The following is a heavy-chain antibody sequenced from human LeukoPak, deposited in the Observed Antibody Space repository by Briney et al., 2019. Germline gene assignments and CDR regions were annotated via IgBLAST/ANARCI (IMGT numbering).Heavy chain of an antibody. D-gene: IGHD2-2*01. V-gene: IGHV4-61*02. CDR3: ARAGDCSSTSCHDAFDI. CDR2: IYTSGST. CDR1: GGSISSGSYY. Sequence: IPSETLSLTCTVSGGSISSGSYYWRWVRRPAGKVLEWIGRIYTSGSTNYTPSLKSRVTISVDTSKIQFSLKLSSVTAADTAVYYCARAGDCSSTSCHDAFDIWGQGTMVTVSS. J-gene: IGHJ3*02.